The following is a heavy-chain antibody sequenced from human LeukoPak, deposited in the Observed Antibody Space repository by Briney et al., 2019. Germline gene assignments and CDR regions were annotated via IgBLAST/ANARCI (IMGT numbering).Heavy chain of an antibody. CDR3: ARDKDSSSWYELGWFDP. Sequence: ASVKVSCKASGYTFTSYYMHWVRQAPGQGLEWMGIINPSGGSTSYAQKFQGRVTMTRDMSTSTVYMELSSLRSEDTAVYYCARDKDSSSWYELGWFDPWGQGTLVTVSS. J-gene: IGHJ5*02. CDR1: GYTFTSYY. V-gene: IGHV1-46*01. D-gene: IGHD6-13*01. CDR2: INPSGGST.